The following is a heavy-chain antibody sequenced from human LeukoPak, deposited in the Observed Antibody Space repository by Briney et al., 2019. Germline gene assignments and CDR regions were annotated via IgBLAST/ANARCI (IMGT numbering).Heavy chain of an antibody. V-gene: IGHV4-34*01. D-gene: IGHD3-22*01. Sequence: PSETLSLTCAVYGGSFSGYYWSWIRQPPGKGLEWIGEINHSGSTNYNPSLKSRVTISVDTSKNQFSLKLSSVTAADTAVYYCARGKRTRYYYDSSGYPDYWGREPWSPSPQ. CDR1: GGSFSGYY. CDR2: INHSGST. J-gene: IGHJ4*02. CDR3: ARGKRTRYYYDSSGYPDY.